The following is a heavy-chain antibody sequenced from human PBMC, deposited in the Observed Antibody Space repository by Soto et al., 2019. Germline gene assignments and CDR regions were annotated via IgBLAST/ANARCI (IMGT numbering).Heavy chain of an antibody. D-gene: IGHD3-16*01. CDR1: GYTFTSYA. J-gene: IGHJ4*02. V-gene: IGHV1-3*01. Sequence: QVKLVQSGAEVKKPGASVKDSCKASGYTFTSYAMHWVRQAPGQRLEWMGWIHAGNGKTNYSQKFQGRVTMPRDTSASPSYMALSSLRSEDTAVYYCAREVAGYAYFDYWGQGTLVTFAS. CDR3: AREVAGYAYFDY. CDR2: IHAGNGKT.